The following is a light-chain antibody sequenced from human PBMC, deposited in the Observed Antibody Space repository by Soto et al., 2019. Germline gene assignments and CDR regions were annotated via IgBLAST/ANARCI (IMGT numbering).Light chain of an antibody. CDR1: QSVLYSSNNNNY. CDR3: QQYESLPLT. Sequence: DIVMTQSPDSLAVSLGERATINCKSSQSVLYSSNNNNYLIWYQQKPGKAPKLLIYDASDLETGVPSRFSGSGSGTGFTFTINSLQPEDFATYYCQQYESLPLTFGQGTRLE. V-gene: IGKV4-1*01. J-gene: IGKJ5*01. CDR2: DAS.